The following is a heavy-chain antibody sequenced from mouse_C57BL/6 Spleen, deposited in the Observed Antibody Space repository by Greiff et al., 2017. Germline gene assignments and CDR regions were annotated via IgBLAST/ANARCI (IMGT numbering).Heavy chain of an antibody. Sequence: EVKLQQSGPELVKPGASVKISCKASGYTFTDYYMNWVKQSHGKSLEWIGDINPNNGGTSYNQKFKGKATLTVDKSSSTAYMELRSLTSEDSAVYYCARVGAYYSNYVGFAYWGQGTLVTVSA. CDR2: INPNNGGT. D-gene: IGHD2-5*01. V-gene: IGHV1-26*01. CDR3: ARVGAYYSNYVGFAY. J-gene: IGHJ3*01. CDR1: GYTFTDYY.